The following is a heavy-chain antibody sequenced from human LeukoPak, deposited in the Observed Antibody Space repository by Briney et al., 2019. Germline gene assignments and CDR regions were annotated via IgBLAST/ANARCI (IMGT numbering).Heavy chain of an antibody. CDR3: ARDSMHSAYGDEY. V-gene: IGHV4-4*07. Sequence: RPSETLSLTCTVSGGSINSYYWSWIRQPAGKGLEWIGRIYTGGITNYNPSLKSRVTMSVDTSKNQFSLKLNSVTAADTAVYYCARDSMHSAYGDEYWGQGTLVTVSS. D-gene: IGHD1-26*01. CDR2: IYTGGIT. CDR1: GGSINSYY. J-gene: IGHJ4*02.